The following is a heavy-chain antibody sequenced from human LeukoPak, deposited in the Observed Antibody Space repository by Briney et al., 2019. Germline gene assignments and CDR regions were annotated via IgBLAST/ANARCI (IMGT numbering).Heavy chain of an antibody. V-gene: IGHV4-34*01. D-gene: IGHD6-13*01. CDR2: INHSGST. CDR1: GGSFSGYY. CDR3: ARGAGSSWQNFDY. J-gene: IGHJ4*02. Sequence: SETLSLTCAVYGGSFSGYYWSWIRQPPGEGLGWIGEINHSGSTNYNPSLKSRVTISVDTAKNQFPLKLSSVTAADTAVYYCARGAGSSWQNFDYWGQGTLVTVSS.